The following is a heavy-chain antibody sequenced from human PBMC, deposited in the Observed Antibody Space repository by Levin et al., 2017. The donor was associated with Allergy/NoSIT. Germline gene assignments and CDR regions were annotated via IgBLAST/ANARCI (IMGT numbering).Heavy chain of an antibody. V-gene: IGHV4-34*01. CDR2: INHSGST. CDR3: ARVRSDSYGYYYYGMDV. CDR1: GGSFSGYY. Sequence: SETLSLTCAVYGGSFSGYYWSWIRQPPGKGLEWIGEINHSGSTNYNPSLKSRVTISVDTSKNQFSLKLSSVTAADTAVDYCARVRSDSYGYYYYGMDVWGQGTTVTVSS. J-gene: IGHJ6*02. D-gene: IGHD5-18*01.